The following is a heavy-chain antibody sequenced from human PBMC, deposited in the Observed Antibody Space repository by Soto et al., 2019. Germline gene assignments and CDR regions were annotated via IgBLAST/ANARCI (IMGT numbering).Heavy chain of an antibody. V-gene: IGHV4-30-4*08. D-gene: IGHD2-8*01. CDR2: IYNIGTT. CDR1: GGSLSSGDSY. CDR3: AAEDIVLMVYAFDY. J-gene: IGHJ4*02. Sequence: QVQLQESGPGLVRPSQTLSLTCSVSGGSLSSGDSYWSWIRQPPGKGLEWIGYIYNIGTTSYNPSLKSRVTISADTSKNQFSLNLSSVTAADTAVYYCAAEDIVLMVYAFDYWGQGILVTVSS.